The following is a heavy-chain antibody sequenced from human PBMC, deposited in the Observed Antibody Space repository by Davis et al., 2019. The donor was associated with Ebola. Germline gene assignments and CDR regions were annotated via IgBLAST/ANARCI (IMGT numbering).Heavy chain of an antibody. V-gene: IGHV3-30-3*02. D-gene: IGHD4-17*01. CDR1: GFTFSSYA. J-gene: IGHJ2*01. Sequence: GESLKISCAASGFTFSSYAMHWVRQAPGKGLEWVAVISYDGSNKYYADSVKGRFTISRDNSKNTLYLQMNSLRAEDTAVYYCAKSTTVTTLGYFDLWGRGTLVTVSS. CDR3: AKSTTVTTLGYFDL. CDR2: ISYDGSNK.